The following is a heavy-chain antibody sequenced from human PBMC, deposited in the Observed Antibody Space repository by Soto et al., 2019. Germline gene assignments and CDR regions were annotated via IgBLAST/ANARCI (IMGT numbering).Heavy chain of an antibody. CDR1: GGSISSGDYY. D-gene: IGHD2-2*01. CDR2: IYYSGST. V-gene: IGHV4-30-4*01. J-gene: IGHJ5*02. Sequence: SETLSLTCTVSGGSISSGDYYWSWIRQPPGKGLEWIGYIYYSGSTYYNPSLKSRVTISVDTSKNQFSLKLSSVTAADTAVYYCARGLIVLVPAAMTEAFDPWGQGTLVTVS. CDR3: ARGLIVLVPAAMTEAFDP.